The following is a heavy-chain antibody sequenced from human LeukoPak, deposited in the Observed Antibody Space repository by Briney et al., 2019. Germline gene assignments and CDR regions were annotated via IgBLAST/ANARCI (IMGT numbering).Heavy chain of an antibody. D-gene: IGHD1-7*01. CDR2: ITGSSSAI. J-gene: IGHJ3*02. CDR1: GFTFRSYS. Sequence: GESLRLSCAASGFTFRSYSMNWVRQAPGKGLEWVSYITGSSSAIFYADSVKGRFTISRDNAESSLFLQMSSLGDEDTAVYYCARDLNYAFDIWGQGTLVTVSS. CDR3: ARDLNYAFDI. V-gene: IGHV3-48*02.